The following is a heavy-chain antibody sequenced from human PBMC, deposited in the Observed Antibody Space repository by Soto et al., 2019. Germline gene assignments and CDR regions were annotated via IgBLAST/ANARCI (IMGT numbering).Heavy chain of an antibody. CDR3: ARDDHIVVVPTSLGAMDV. V-gene: IGHV4-4*02. J-gene: IGHJ6*02. CDR2: IYHSGST. Sequence: SETLSLTCAVYGGSISSNKWRSWVRQPPGKGLEWIGEIYHSGSTNYNPSLKSRVTISLDKSKNQFSLKLTSVTAADSAVYYCARDDHIVVVPTSLGAMDVWGQGTTVTVSS. CDR1: GGSISSNKW. D-gene: IGHD2-2*01.